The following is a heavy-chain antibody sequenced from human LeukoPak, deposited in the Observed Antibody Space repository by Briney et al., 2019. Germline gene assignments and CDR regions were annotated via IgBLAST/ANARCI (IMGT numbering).Heavy chain of an antibody. CDR3: ARDYNNYYMDV. J-gene: IGHJ6*03. Sequence: SETLSLTCTVSSGSISSYYWGWIRQPPGKGLEWIGSIYYSGSTYYNPSLKSRVTISVDTSKNQFSLKLSSVTAADTAVYYCARDYNNYYMDVWGKGTTVTVSS. V-gene: IGHV4-39*07. CDR1: SGSISSYY. CDR2: IYYSGST.